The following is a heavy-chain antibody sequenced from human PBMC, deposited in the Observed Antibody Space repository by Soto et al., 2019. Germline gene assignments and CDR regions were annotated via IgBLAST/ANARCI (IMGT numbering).Heavy chain of an antibody. CDR2: IIPIFGTA. J-gene: IGHJ5*02. CDR1: GGTFSSYA. CDR3: ARAPLNDILTCYNNWFDP. V-gene: IGHV1-69*06. D-gene: IGHD3-9*01. Sequence: ASVKVSCKASGGTFSSYAISWVRQAPGQGLEWMGGIIPIFGTANYAQKFQGRVTITAAKSTSTAYMELSSLRSEDTAVYYCARAPLNDILTCYNNWFDPWGQGTLVTVSS.